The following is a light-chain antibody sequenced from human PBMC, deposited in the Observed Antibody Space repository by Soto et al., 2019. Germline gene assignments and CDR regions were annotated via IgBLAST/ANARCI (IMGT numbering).Light chain of an antibody. CDR3: QQYHNWPPYT. CDR1: QSVSTN. V-gene: IGKV3-15*01. Sequence: EIVMTQSPATLSVSPGERATLSCRASQSVSTNLSWYQQKPGQAPRLLMYGESTRATGIPARFSGSASGTEFTLTISSLQSEDFAVYYCQQYHNWPPYTFGQGTKLEIK. J-gene: IGKJ2*01. CDR2: GES.